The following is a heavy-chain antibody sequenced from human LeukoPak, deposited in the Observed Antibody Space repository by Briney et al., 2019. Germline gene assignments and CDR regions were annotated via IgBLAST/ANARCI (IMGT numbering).Heavy chain of an antibody. CDR2: IIPIFGTA. CDR3: ARAGDRTYYYGSSVSALDY. D-gene: IGHD3-22*01. Sequence: SVKVSCKASGGTFSSYAISWVRQAPGQGLEWMGGIIPIFGTANYAQKFQGRVTITTDEFTSTAYMELSSLRSEDTAVYYCARAGDRTYYYGSSVSALDYWGQGTLVTVSS. CDR1: GGTFSSYA. V-gene: IGHV1-69*05. J-gene: IGHJ4*02.